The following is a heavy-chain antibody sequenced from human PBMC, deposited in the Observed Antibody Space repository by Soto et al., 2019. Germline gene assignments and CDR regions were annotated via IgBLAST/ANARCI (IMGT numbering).Heavy chain of an antibody. CDR3: ARADCSGGSCLPFDY. V-gene: IGHV4-59*01. CDR1: GGSISSYY. CDR2: IYYSGST. Sequence: QVQLQESGPGLVKPSETLSLTCTVSGGSISSYYWSWIRQPPGKGLEWIGYIYYSGSTNYNPSLKSRVTISVDTSKNQFSLKLSSVTAANTAVYYCARADCSGGSCLPFDYWGQGTLVTVSS. J-gene: IGHJ4*02. D-gene: IGHD2-15*01.